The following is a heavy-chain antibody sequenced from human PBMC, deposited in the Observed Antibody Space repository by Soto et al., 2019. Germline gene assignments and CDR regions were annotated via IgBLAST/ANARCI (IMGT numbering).Heavy chain of an antibody. CDR3: ARVPTYYDILTGYPHHHYYTDV. J-gene: IGHJ6*03. CDR2: INSDGSST. V-gene: IGHV3-74*01. Sequence: GGSLRLSCAASGFTFSSYWMHWVRQAPGKGLVWVSRINSDGSSTSYADSVKGRFTISRDNAKNTLYLQMNSLRAEDTAVYYCARVPTYYDILTGYPHHHYYTDVWGKGTTVT. D-gene: IGHD3-9*01. CDR1: GFTFSSYW.